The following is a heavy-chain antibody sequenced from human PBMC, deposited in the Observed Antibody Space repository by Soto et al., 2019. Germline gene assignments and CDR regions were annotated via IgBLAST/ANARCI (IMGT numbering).Heavy chain of an antibody. J-gene: IGHJ4*02. D-gene: IGHD3-16*02. CDR1: GGTFSSYA. CDR2: INPIFGTA. CDR3: ARLRLGELSPKDY. V-gene: IGHV1-69*13. Sequence: SVKVSCKASGGTFSSYAISWVRQAPGQGLEWMGGINPIFGTANYAQKFQGRVTITADESTSTAYMELSSPRSEDTAVYYCARLRLGELSPKDYWGQGTLVTVSS.